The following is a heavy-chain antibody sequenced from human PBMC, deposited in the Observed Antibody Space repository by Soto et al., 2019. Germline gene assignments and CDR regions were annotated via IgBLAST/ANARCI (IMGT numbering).Heavy chain of an antibody. CDR3: TKEDEIMLIIDY. J-gene: IGHJ4*02. CDR1: GFTFSNAW. D-gene: IGHD2-8*01. Sequence: PGGSLRLSCAASGFTFSNAWMSWVRQAPGKGLEWVGRIKSKTDGGTTDYAAPVKGRFTISRDDSKNTLYLQMNSLKTEDTAVYYCTKEDEIMLIIDYRSQGTLVTVYS. CDR2: IKSKTDGGTT. V-gene: IGHV3-15*01.